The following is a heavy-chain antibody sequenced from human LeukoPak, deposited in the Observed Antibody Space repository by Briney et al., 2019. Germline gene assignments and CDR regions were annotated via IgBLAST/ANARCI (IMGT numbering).Heavy chain of an antibody. CDR2: IIPILSQP. D-gene: IGHD3-10*01. CDR1: GGTFSTYS. J-gene: IGHJ3*02. CDR3: ATGGAYRDAFDI. Sequence: GASVKVSCKTSGGTFSTYSINWVRQAPGQGLEWMGRIIPILSQPDYAQKFQGTVSITADEFTETAYMELSSLRSDDTAVYYCATGGAYRDAFDIWGQGTMVTVSS. V-gene: IGHV1-69*11.